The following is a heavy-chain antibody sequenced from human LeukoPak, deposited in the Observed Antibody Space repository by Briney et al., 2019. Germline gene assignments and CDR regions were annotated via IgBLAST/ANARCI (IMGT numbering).Heavy chain of an antibody. Sequence: GGTLRLSCAASGFTFSNYGMTWVRQAPGKGLEWVSSISGSAATISYADSVKGRFTISRDNSKNTLSLQMNSLRAEDTAVYYCAKTDRMDVWGKGTTVTISS. J-gene: IGHJ6*03. V-gene: IGHV3-23*01. CDR3: AKTDRMDV. CDR2: ISGSAATI. CDR1: GFTFSNYG.